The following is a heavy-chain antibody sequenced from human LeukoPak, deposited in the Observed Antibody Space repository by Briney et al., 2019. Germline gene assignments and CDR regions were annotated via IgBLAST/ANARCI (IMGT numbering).Heavy chain of an antibody. V-gene: IGHV1-18*04. CDR1: GYTFTSYG. CDR2: ISAYNGNT. CDR3: AREQLRYFDWLLSSGNWFDP. Sequence: GASVKVSCKASGYTFTSYGISWVRQAPGQGLEWMGWISAYNGNTNYAQKLQGRVTMTTDTSTSTAYMEPRSLRSDDTAVYYCAREQLRYFDWLLSSGNWFDPWGQGTLVTVSS. D-gene: IGHD3-9*01. J-gene: IGHJ5*02.